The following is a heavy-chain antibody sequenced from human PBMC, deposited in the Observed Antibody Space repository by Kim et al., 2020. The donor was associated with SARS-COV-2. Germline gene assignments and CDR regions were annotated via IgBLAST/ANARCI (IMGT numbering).Heavy chain of an antibody. V-gene: IGHV4-4*06. J-gene: IGHJ3*02. Sequence: SRVTMSVDTSKNQFSLKLSSVTAADTAVYYCARGGSSSWPSSLRDAFDIWGQGTMVTVSS. D-gene: IGHD6-13*01. CDR3: ARGGSSSWPSSLRDAFDI.